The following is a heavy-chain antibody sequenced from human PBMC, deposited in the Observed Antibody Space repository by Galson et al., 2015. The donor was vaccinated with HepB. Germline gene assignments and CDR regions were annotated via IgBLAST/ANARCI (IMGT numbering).Heavy chain of an antibody. CDR3: ARDLVRTTMTAFDL. D-gene: IGHD4-17*01. CDR2: ISYDGTNK. CDR1: GLTFSTYP. Sequence: SLRLSCAASGLTFSTYPMHWVRQAPGKGLEWVSFISYDGTNKDYADSLKGRFTISRDNSKSTMYLQMSSLRGDDTAVYFCARDLVRTTMTAFDLWGQGTLVSVSS. V-gene: IGHV3-30*04. J-gene: IGHJ4*02.